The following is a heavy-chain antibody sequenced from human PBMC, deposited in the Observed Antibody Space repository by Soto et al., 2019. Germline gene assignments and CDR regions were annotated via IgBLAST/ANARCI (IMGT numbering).Heavy chain of an antibody. V-gene: IGHV3-23*01. Sequence: GGSLRLSCAASGVTFSSYAMSCVRQAPGKGLEWVSAISGSGGSTYYADSVKGRFTISRDNSKDTLYLQMKSLRAEDTAVYYCAKDAPVLTNNYYHYYGMHVSGQGTTVTVYS. CDR1: GVTFSSYA. D-gene: IGHD3-16*01. CDR3: AKDAPVLTNNYYHYYGMHV. CDR2: ISGSGGST. J-gene: IGHJ6*02.